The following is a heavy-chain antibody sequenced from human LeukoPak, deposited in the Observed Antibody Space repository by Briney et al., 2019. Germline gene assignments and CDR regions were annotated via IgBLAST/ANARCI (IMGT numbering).Heavy chain of an antibody. CDR2: VSSSGSTE. D-gene: IGHD3-10*01. Sequence: PGGSLRLSCAASGFTFSDYYMSWIRQAPGSGLEWVSYVSSSGSTEYYADSVKGRFTITRDNAKNSLYLQMNSLRAEDTAVYYCARDLRGAVAGYFDLWGRGTLVTVSS. CDR1: GFTFSDYY. J-gene: IGHJ2*01. CDR3: ARDLRGAVAGYFDL. V-gene: IGHV3-11*01.